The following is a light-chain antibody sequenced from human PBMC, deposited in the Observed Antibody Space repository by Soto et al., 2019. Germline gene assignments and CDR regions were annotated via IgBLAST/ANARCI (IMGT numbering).Light chain of an antibody. V-gene: IGLV2-14*03. Sequence: QSALTQPASLSGSPGQSITISCTGTSSDFGSYNYVSWYQQHPGKAPKLMIFDVSYRPSGISDRFSGSKSGNTASLTISGLQPEDEADYYCSSYGASSTLFGGGTKVTVL. CDR1: SSDFGSYNY. CDR3: SSYGASSTL. CDR2: DVS. J-gene: IGLJ3*02.